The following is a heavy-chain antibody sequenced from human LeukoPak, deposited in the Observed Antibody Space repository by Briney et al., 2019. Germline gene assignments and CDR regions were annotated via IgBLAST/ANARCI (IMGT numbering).Heavy chain of an antibody. J-gene: IGHJ4*02. CDR1: GFTFDDYA. Sequence: GGSLRLSCAASGFTFDDYAMHWLPQAPGKGLEWVSLISWDGGSTYYADSVKGRFTISRDNSKNTLYLQMNSLRAEDTAVYYCAKDPGLFDSWGEGTLVTVSS. V-gene: IGHV3-43D*03. CDR3: AKDPGLFDS. CDR2: ISWDGGST.